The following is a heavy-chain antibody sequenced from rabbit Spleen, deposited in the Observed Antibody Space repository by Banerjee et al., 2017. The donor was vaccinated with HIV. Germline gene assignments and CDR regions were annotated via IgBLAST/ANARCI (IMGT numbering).Heavy chain of an antibody. D-gene: IGHD1-1*01. CDR2: INASTGKP. V-gene: IGHV1S45*01. Sequence: QEQLVESGGGLVQPEGSLTLTCKASGFSFSDRDVMCWVRQAPGKGLEWIACINASTGKPVYATWAKGRFTISRTSSTTVTLRMTSLTAADRATYFCARDLVGVIGWNFYLWGQGTRVTVS. J-gene: IGHJ4*01. CDR1: GFSFSDRDV. CDR3: ARDLVGVIGWNFYL.